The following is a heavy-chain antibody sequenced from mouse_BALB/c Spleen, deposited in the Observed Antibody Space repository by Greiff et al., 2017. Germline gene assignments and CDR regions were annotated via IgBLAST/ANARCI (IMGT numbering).Heavy chain of an antibody. CDR3: TREGDGFDY. V-gene: IGHV5-6-4*01. Sequence: EVKVVESGGGLVKPGGSLKLSCAASGFTFSSYTMSWVRQTPEKRLEWVATISSGGSYTYYPDSVKGRFTISRDNAKNTLYLQMSSLKSEDTAMYYCTREGDGFDYWGQGTTLTVSS. D-gene: IGHD3-3*01. J-gene: IGHJ2*01. CDR1: GFTFSSYT. CDR2: ISSGGSYT.